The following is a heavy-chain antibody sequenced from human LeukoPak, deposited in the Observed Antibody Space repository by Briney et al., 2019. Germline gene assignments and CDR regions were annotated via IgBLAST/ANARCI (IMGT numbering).Heavy chain of an antibody. J-gene: IGHJ4*02. CDR3: ARDYDFWSGYYSPTRGYFGY. CDR1: GFTFSGSG. D-gene: IGHD3-3*01. Sequence: PGGSLRLSCAASGFTFSGSGMHWVRQALGKGLEWVTFIRYDGSNKYYTDSVKDRFTISRDNSKNTLYLQMDSLRAEDTAVYYCARDYDFWSGYYSPTRGYFGYWGQGTLVTVSS. V-gene: IGHV3-30*02. CDR2: IRYDGSNK.